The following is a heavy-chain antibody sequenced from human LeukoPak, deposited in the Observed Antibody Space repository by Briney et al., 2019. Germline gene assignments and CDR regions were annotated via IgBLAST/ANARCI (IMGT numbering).Heavy chain of an antibody. CDR1: GFTVSSNY. CDR2: ISSSSSYI. V-gene: IGHV3-21*01. CDR3: VPLRGDY. J-gene: IGHJ4*02. D-gene: IGHD2-15*01. Sequence: GGSLRLSCAASGFTVSSNYMSWVRQAPGKGLEWVSSISSSSSYIYYADSVKGRFTISRDNAKNSLYLQMNSLRAEDTAVYYCVPLRGDYWGQGTLVTVSS.